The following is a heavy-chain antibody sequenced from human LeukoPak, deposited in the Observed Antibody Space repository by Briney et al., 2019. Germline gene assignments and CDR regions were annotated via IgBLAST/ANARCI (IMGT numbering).Heavy chain of an antibody. CDR2: ISWNSGSI. CDR3: ARDSAKWELTGGFDY. J-gene: IGHJ4*02. Sequence: GGSLRLSCAASGFTFDDYAMHWVRQAPGKGLEWVSGISWNSGSIGYADSVKGRFTISRDNAKNSLYLQMNSLRAEDTAVYYCARDSAKWELTGGFDYWGQGTLVTVSS. D-gene: IGHD1-26*01. V-gene: IGHV3-9*01. CDR1: GFTFDDYA.